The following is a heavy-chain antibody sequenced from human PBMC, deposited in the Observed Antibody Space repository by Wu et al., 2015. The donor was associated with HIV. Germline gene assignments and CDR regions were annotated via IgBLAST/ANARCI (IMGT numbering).Heavy chain of an antibody. CDR3: ARDFIRIAARRQPPPGAFDI. CDR2: INPNSGGT. D-gene: IGHD6-6*01. J-gene: IGHJ3*02. CDR1: GYTFTGYY. Sequence: QVQLVQSGAEVKKPGASVKVSCKASGYTFTGYYMHWVRQAPGQGLEWMGWINPNSGGTNYAQKFQGRVTMTRDTSISTAYMELSRLRSDDTAVYYCARDFIRIAARRQPPPGAFDIWGQGTMVTVSS. V-gene: IGHV1-2*02.